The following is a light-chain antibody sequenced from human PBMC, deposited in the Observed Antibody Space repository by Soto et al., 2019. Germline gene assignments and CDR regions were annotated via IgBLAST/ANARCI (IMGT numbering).Light chain of an antibody. Sequence: QSVLTQPPSASGTPGQRVTISCSGSSSNIGSNTVNWYQQLPGTAPKLLIYSNNQRPPGVPDRFSGSKSGTSASLAISGLQSEDEADYYCAAWDDSLNGPFYVFGTGTKLTVL. J-gene: IGLJ1*01. CDR2: SNN. CDR1: SSNIGSNT. CDR3: AAWDDSLNGPFYV. V-gene: IGLV1-44*01.